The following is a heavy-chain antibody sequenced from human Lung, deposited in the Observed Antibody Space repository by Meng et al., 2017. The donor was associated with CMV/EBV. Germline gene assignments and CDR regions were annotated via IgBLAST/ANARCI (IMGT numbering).Heavy chain of an antibody. CDR1: GYTFSGYF. V-gene: IGHV1-2*02. Sequence: ASVXVSXKASGYTFSGYFMYWVRQAPGQGLEWMGWINPKSGGTNYAQRFQGRVTMTRDTSTGTAYMELTRLRSDDTAVYYCARVLVMMYVDHYNIMDVWGQRTTVTVSS. D-gene: IGHD2-8*01. J-gene: IGHJ6*02. CDR2: INPKSGGT. CDR3: ARVLVMMYVDHYNIMDV.